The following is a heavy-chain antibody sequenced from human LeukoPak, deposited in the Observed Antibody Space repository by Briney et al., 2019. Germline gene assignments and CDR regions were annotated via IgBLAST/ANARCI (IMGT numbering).Heavy chain of an antibody. CDR2: ISSSGGTI. CDR1: GFTFSSYE. J-gene: IGHJ2*01. Sequence: PGGSLRLSCAASGFTFSSYEMNWVRQAPGKGLEWVSYISSSGGTIYYADSVKGRFTISRDNAKNSLYLQMNSLRAEDTAVYYCAREDNWYFDLWGRGTLVTVSS. CDR3: AREDNWYFDL. V-gene: IGHV3-48*03.